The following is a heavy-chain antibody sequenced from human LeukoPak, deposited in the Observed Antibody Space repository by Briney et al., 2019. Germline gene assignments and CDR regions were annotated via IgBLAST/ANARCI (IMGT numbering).Heavy chain of an antibody. J-gene: IGHJ4*02. CDR1: GDSISSYY. CDR3: ARGPPPDFDY. CDR2: IHPSGST. V-gene: IGHV4-4*07. Sequence: PSETLSLTCTVSGDSISSYYWSWIRQPAGKGLEWIGRIHPSGSTNYNPSLKSRVTLSVDTSKNQFSLKLSSVTAADTAVYYCARGPPPDFDYWGRGTLVAVSS.